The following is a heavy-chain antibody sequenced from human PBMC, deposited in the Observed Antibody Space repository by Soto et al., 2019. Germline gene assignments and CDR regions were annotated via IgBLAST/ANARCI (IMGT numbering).Heavy chain of an antibody. CDR2: ISGSGGST. D-gene: IGHD6-6*01. CDR3: AKDILAGIAARGDFDY. V-gene: IGHV3-23*01. CDR1: GFTFSSYA. Sequence: GGSLRLSCAASGFTFSSYAMSWVRQAPGKGLEWVSAISGSGGSTYYADSVKGRFTISRDNSKNTLYLQMNSLRAVDTAVYYCAKDILAGIAARGDFDYWGQGTLVTVSS. J-gene: IGHJ4*02.